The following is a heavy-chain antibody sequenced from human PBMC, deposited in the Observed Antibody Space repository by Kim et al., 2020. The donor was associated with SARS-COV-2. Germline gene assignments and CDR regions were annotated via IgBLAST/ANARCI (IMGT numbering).Heavy chain of an antibody. Sequence: GGSLRLSCAASGFTFSSYAMSWVRQAPGKGLEWVSAISGSGGSTYYADSVKGRFTISRDNSKNTLYLQMNSLRAEDTAVYYCAKGRRGIYYDILTGQSYYFDYWGQGTLVTVSS. CDR1: GFTFSSYA. CDR3: AKGRRGIYYDILTGQSYYFDY. V-gene: IGHV3-23*01. D-gene: IGHD3-9*01. J-gene: IGHJ4*02. CDR2: ISGSGGST.